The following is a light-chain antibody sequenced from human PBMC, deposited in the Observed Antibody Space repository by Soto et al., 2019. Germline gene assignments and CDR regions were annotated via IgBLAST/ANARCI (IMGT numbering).Light chain of an antibody. Sequence: DIQMTQSPSTLSGTVGDRVTITCRASQTISSWLAWYQQKPGKAPKLLIYKASTLKSGVPSRFSGSGSGTEFTLTISSLQPDDFATYYCQHYNIYSEAFGQVTKVAIK. CDR1: QTISSW. V-gene: IGKV1-5*03. J-gene: IGKJ1*01. CDR2: KAS. CDR3: QHYNIYSEA.